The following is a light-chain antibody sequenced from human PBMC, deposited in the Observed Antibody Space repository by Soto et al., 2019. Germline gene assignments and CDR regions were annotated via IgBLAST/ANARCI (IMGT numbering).Light chain of an antibody. CDR1: STDVGNYNY. CDR2: NVN. Sequence: QSVLTQPPSASGSPGQSLTISCPGTSTDVGNYNYVSWYQQHPGKAPKLMISNVNRRTSGVPDRFSGSKSGNTASLTVSGLQAEDEADYYCSSYAGSNNWVFGGGTKLTVL. J-gene: IGLJ3*02. V-gene: IGLV2-8*01. CDR3: SSYAGSNNWV.